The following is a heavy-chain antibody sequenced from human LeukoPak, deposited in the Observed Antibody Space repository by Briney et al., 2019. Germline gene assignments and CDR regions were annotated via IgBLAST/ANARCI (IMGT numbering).Heavy chain of an antibody. CDR3: ASTTPRVVVDALDI. V-gene: IGHV4-30-2*01. D-gene: IGHD3-22*01. CDR1: GGSISSGGYS. CDR2: IYHSGST. Sequence: SQTLSLTCAVSGGSISSGGYSWSWIRQPPGKGLEWIGYIYHSGSTYYNPSLKSRVTISVDRSKNQFSLKLSSVTAADTAVYYCASTTPRVVVDALDIWGQGTMVTVSS. J-gene: IGHJ3*02.